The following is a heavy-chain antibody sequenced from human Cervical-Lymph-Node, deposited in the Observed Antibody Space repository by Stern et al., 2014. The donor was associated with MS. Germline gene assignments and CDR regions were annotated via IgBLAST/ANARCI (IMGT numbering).Heavy chain of an antibody. V-gene: IGHV1-24*01. CDR1: GYTLSEIS. J-gene: IGHJ6*02. CDR3: ATHRGRVTYYYGMDV. CDR2: FDPEHGET. Sequence: VQLVALGAEAKKPGASVKVSCKVSGYTLSEISMHWVRQAPGKGLEWMGGFDPEHGETRYAQKFQGRVTMAEDRSTDTAYMELSSLRSEDTAVYYCATHRGRVTYYYGMDVWGQGTTVTVSS. D-gene: IGHD2-21*02.